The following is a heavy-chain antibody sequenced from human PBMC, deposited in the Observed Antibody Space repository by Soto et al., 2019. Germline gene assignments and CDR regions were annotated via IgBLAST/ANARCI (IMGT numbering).Heavy chain of an antibody. CDR1: GGTFTSYG. CDR2: ISAYNGNT. D-gene: IGHD3-3*01. J-gene: IGHJ4*02. V-gene: IGHV1-18*01. CDR3: ARDFYDFWSGYEVDYFDY. Sequence: SVKVSCKASGGTFTSYGISWVRQAPGQGLEWMGWISAYNGNTNYAQKLQGRVTMTTDTSTSTAYMELRSLRSDDTAVYYCARDFYDFWSGYEVDYFDYWGQGTLVTVSS.